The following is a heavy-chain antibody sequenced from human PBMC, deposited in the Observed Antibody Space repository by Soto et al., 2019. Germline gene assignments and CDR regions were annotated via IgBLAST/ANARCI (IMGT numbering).Heavy chain of an antibody. V-gene: IGHV3-74*01. CDR3: KRDIGGRGGY. J-gene: IGHJ4*02. Sequence: EVQLVESGGGLVQPGGSLRLSCAASGFTFSSYWMHWVRQAPGKGLVWVSRTNEDGSTINYADSVKGRFTISRDNAKNTLYREMNGRGAGETVVYYCKRDIGGRGGYWGQGTLVTVSS. CDR2: TNEDGSTI. D-gene: IGHD3-16*01. CDR1: GFTFSSYW.